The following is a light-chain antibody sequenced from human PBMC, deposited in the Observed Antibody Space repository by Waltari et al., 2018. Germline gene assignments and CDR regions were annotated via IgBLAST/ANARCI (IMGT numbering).Light chain of an antibody. CDR2: QDN. CDR3: QAWDNSTVV. J-gene: IGLJ2*01. CDR1: KLGDKY. Sequence: SYELTQPPSVSVSPGQTASIACSGDKLGDKYACWYQQKPGQSPVRVIYQDNKRPSGIPVRFSGSNAGNTATLTISGTQAMDEADYYCQAWDNSTVVFGGGTKVTVL. V-gene: IGLV3-1*01.